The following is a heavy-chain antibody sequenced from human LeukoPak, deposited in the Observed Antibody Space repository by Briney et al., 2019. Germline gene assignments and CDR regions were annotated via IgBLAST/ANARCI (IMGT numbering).Heavy chain of an antibody. J-gene: IGHJ4*02. V-gene: IGHV3-66*01. CDR2: IYSGGST. CDR3: ARVSGYSYGSFDY. CDR1: GFTVSSNY. Sequence: GRSLRLSCAASGFTVSSNYMSWVRQAPGKGLEWVSVIYSGGSTYYADSVKGRFTISRDNSKNTLYLQVNSLRAEDTAVYYCARVSGYSYGSFDYWGQGTLVTVSS. D-gene: IGHD5-18*01.